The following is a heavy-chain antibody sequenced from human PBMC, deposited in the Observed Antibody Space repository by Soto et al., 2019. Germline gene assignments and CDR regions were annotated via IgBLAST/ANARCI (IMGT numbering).Heavy chain of an antibody. J-gene: IGHJ6*02. CDR1: GGSISSGGYY. D-gene: IGHD3-16*02. CDR2: IYYSGST. CDR3: ARAPVWGSYLAYYYGMDV. Sequence: SETLSLTCTVSGGSISSGGYYWSWIRQHPGKGLEWIGYIYYSGSTYYNPSLKSRVTISVDTSKNQFSLKLGSVTAARTAGDYCARAPVWGSYLAYYYGMDVWGQGTMVTASS. V-gene: IGHV4-31*03.